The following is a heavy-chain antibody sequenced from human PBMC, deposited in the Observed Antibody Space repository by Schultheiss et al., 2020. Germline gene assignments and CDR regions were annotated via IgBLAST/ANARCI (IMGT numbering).Heavy chain of an antibody. CDR3: AKSRSGYLPGDY. D-gene: IGHD3-22*01. J-gene: IGHJ4*02. CDR2: IGTAGDT. Sequence: GESLKISCAASGFTFSSYDMHWVRQATGKGLEWVSAIGTAGDTYYPGSVKGRFTISRDNAKNSLYLQMNSLRAEDTALYYCAKSRSGYLPGDYWGQGTLVTVSS. V-gene: IGHV3-13*01. CDR1: GFTFSSYD.